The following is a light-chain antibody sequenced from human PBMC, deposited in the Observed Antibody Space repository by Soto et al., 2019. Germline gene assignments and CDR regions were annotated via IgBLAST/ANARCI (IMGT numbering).Light chain of an antibody. CDR2: GAS. V-gene: IGKV3-11*01. J-gene: IGKJ1*01. CDR1: ESVSSY. Sequence: EIVLTQSPGTLSLAPGERVTLSCRASESVSSYLAWYQKKPGQTPRLLIYGASNRATGIPARFSGSGSGTDFTLTISSLEPEDVAVYYCQQRNDWPPWTFGQGTKVDIK. CDR3: QQRNDWPPWT.